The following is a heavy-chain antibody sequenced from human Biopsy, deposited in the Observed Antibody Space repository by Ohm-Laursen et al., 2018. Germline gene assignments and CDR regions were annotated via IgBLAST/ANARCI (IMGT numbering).Heavy chain of an antibody. J-gene: IGHJ4*02. D-gene: IGHD7-27*01. V-gene: IGHV4-59*01. Sequence: GTLSLTCPVSGGSIKSYYWNWIRQSPGRGLEWIGFIYYTGHTNYNPSLKSRATISVDTSKNQFSLKVISVTAADTAVYYCARLTGDPSYWGQGILVTVSS. CDR1: GGSIKSYY. CDR2: IYYTGHT. CDR3: ARLTGDPSY.